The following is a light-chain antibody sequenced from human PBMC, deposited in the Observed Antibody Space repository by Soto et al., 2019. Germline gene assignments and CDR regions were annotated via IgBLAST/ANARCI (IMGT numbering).Light chain of an antibody. CDR2: DAS. CDR3: QQYTTYPYT. Sequence: DIQMTQSPSTLSASVGDRVTITCRASQSVTNWLAWYQQKPGKAPNLLIYDASRLQSGIPSRFSGSGSGTEFTLTISSLQPDDVATYYCQQYTTYPYTFGQGTKVEIK. V-gene: IGKV1-5*01. J-gene: IGKJ2*01. CDR1: QSVTNW.